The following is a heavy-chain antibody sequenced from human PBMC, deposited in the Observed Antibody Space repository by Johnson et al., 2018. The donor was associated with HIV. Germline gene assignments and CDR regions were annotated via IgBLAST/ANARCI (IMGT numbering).Heavy chain of an antibody. J-gene: IGHJ3*02. V-gene: IGHV3-11*04. Sequence: QVQLVESGGGLVKPGGSLRLSCAVSGFAFSDSYMSWIRQAPGKGLEWVSYISSSGSTIYYADSVKGRFTISRDNAKNSLYLQMNSLRVEDTAVYYCARETAYCGGDCSGAFDIWGQGTMVTVSS. CDR1: GFAFSDSY. CDR2: ISSSGSTI. CDR3: ARETAYCGGDCSGAFDI. D-gene: IGHD2-21*01.